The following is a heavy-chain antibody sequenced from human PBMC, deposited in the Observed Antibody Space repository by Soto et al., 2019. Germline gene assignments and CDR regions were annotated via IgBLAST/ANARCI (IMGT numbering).Heavy chain of an antibody. CDR2: ISTDGSDK. V-gene: IGHV3-30*18. J-gene: IGHJ4*02. CDR3: SEDQIPVRLSFDF. CDR1: GFTFSNCG. Sequence: GGSMRLSCAAFGFTFSNCGMHWFRQARGKGLEWVAGISTDGSDKFYADYVKGRFTLSRDNSKNTMYLQMDSLRPEDTAVYYFSEDQIPVRLSFDFWGQGTLVTVSS. D-gene: IGHD2-2*01.